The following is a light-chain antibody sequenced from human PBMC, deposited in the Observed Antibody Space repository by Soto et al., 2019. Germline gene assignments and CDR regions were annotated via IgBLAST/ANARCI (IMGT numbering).Light chain of an antibody. V-gene: IGKV3-20*01. J-gene: IGKJ5*01. CDR1: QSVSSSY. Sequence: EIVLTQSPGTLSLSPEERATLSCRASQSVSSSYLAWYQQKPGQAPRLLIYGTSSRATGIPDKFSGRGSGTDFTLTLSRVAPEDFAVYYCQQYGSLPITFGQGTRLEIK. CDR3: QQYGSLPIT. CDR2: GTS.